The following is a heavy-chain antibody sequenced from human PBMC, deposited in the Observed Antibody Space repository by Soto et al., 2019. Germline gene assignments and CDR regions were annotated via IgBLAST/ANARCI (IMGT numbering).Heavy chain of an antibody. CDR2: IYYSGST. CDR3: ARAIGQQPIDY. Sequence: QVQLQESGPGLVKPSETLSLTCTVSGGSISSYYWSWIRQPPGKGLEWIGYIYYSGSTNYNPSLKSRVTISVDTSKNQFSLKLSSVTAADTAVYYCARAIGQQPIDYWGQGTLVTVSS. J-gene: IGHJ4*02. CDR1: GGSISSYY. V-gene: IGHV4-59*01. D-gene: IGHD6-13*01.